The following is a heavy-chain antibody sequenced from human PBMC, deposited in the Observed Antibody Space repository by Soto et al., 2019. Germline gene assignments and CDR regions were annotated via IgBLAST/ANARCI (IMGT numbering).Heavy chain of an antibody. CDR3: ARDRIAAAGYNWFDP. J-gene: IGHJ5*02. CDR2: MNPNSGNT. V-gene: IGHV1-8*01. Sequence: ASVTVSCKASGYTFTSYEINWVRQATGQGLEWMGWMNPNSGNTGYAQKFQGRVTMTRNTSISTAYMELSSLRSEDTAVYYCARDRIAAAGYNWFDPWGQGTLVTV. CDR1: GYTFTSYE. D-gene: IGHD6-13*01.